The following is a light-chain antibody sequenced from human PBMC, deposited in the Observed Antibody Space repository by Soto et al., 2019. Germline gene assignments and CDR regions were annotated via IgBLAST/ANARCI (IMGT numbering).Light chain of an antibody. J-gene: IGKJ2*01. CDR2: AAS. V-gene: IGKV1-39*01. CDR3: QQNNSIPLT. Sequence: DIQMTQSPSSLSASVGDRVTITCRASQSISNNLIWYQQKSGKAPNVLINAASSLPSGVPSRFSGSGPGTDFSLTIRSLQPEDCATCSCQQNNSIPLTFGQGT. CDR1: QSISNN.